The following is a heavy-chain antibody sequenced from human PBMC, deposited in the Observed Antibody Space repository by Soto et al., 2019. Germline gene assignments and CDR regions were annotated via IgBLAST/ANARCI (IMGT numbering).Heavy chain of an antibody. CDR1: GYTLTSYG. D-gene: IGHD2-21*02. CDR3: AREHIVVVTAIKPINYGMDV. CDR2: ISAYNGNT. Sequence: ASVKVSCKASGYTLTSYGISWVRQPPGQGLECMGWISAYNGNTNYAQKLQGRVTMTTDTSTSTAYMELRSLRSDDTAVYYCAREHIVVVTAIKPINYGMDVWGQGTTVTVSS. J-gene: IGHJ6*02. V-gene: IGHV1-18*04.